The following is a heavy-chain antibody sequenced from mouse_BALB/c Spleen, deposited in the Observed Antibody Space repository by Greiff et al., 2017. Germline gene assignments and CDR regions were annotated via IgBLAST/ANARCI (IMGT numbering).Heavy chain of an antibody. J-gene: IGHJ3*01. CDR3: AGEGSTMIPFAY. Sequence: VQLQQSGAELVKPGASVKLSCTASGFNIKDTYMHWVKQRPEQGLEWIGRIDPANGNTKYDPKFQGKATITADTSSNTAYLQLSSLTSEDTAVYYCAGEGSTMIPFAYWGQGTLVTVSA. D-gene: IGHD2-4*01. CDR1: GFNIKDTY. CDR2: IDPANGNT. V-gene: IGHV14-3*02.